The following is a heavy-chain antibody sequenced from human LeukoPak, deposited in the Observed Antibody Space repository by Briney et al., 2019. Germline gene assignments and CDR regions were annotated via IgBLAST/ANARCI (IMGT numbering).Heavy chain of an antibody. CDR3: AREPSGTGARYFDY. Sequence: GGSLRLSCAASGFTFSSYWMHWVRQAPGKGLVWVSRINTDGSSTSYADSGKGRFTISRDNAKNTLYLQMNSLRAEDTAVYYCAREPSGTGARYFDYWGQGTLVTVSS. D-gene: IGHD1-1*01. CDR1: GFTFSSYW. CDR2: INTDGSST. V-gene: IGHV3-74*01. J-gene: IGHJ4*02.